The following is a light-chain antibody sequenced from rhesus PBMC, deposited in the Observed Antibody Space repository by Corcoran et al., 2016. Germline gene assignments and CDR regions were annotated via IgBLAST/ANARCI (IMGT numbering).Light chain of an antibody. V-gene: IGKV1-66*01. CDR2: HAC. CDR1: QGINNY. J-gene: IGKJ4*01. Sequence: DIQMTQSPSSLSASVGDRVTITCRASQGINNYLSWYQQKPGKAPKPLIFHACSLEPWVPSRFSGIRSGTDYTLTISSLQPEDVATYYCQQYNNSPLTFGGGTKVGI. CDR3: QQYNNSPLT.